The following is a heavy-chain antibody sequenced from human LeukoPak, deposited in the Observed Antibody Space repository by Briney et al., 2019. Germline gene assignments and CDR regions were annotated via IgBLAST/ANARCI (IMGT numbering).Heavy chain of an antibody. CDR3: ARVRDYDFWSGYSGDAFDI. J-gene: IGHJ3*02. D-gene: IGHD3-3*01. CDR1: GGSISSYY. CDR2: IYYSGST. Sequence: PSETLSLTRTVSGGSISSYYWSWIRQPPGKGLEWIGYIYYSGSTNYNPSLKSRVTISVDTSKNQFSLKLSSVTAADTAVYYCARVRDYDFWSGYSGDAFDIWGQGTMVTVSS. V-gene: IGHV4-59*01.